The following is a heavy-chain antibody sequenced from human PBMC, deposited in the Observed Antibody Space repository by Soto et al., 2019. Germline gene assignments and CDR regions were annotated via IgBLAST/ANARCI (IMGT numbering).Heavy chain of an antibody. CDR2: INPSGGST. CDR3: ARDGGYGSGSYYFRVYYYGMDV. D-gene: IGHD3-10*01. V-gene: IGHV1-46*01. CDR1: GYTFTSYY. J-gene: IGHJ6*02. Sequence: APVKVSCKASGYTFTSYYMHWVRQAPGQGLEWMGIINPSGGSTSYAQKFQGRVTMTRDTSTSTVYMELSSLRSEDTAVYYCARDGGYGSGSYYFRVYYYGMDVWGQGTTVTVSS.